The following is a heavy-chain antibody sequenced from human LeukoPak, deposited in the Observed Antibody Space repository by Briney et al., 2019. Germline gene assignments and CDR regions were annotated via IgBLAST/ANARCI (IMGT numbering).Heavy chain of an antibody. CDR1: GFTFSSYE. Sequence: PGGSLRLSCAASGFTFSSYEMNWVRQAPGKGLEWVSYISSSSSTIYYADSVKGRFTISRDNAKNSLYLQMNSLRAEDTAVYYCARTPDSEQWLVNLLDYWGQGTLVTVSS. D-gene: IGHD6-19*01. V-gene: IGHV3-48*01. J-gene: IGHJ4*02. CDR3: ARTPDSEQWLVNLLDY. CDR2: ISSSSSTI.